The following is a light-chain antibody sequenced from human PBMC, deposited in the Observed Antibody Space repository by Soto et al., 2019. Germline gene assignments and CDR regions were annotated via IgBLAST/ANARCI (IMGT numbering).Light chain of an antibody. J-gene: IGKJ3*01. Sequence: DIQMTQSPSSLSASVGDRVTITCRASQSISSYLNWYQQKPGKAPKLLIYAASSLQSGVPSRFSGSGAGTDFTLTISSLQPEDFAYYYFQQSYSTPQTFGPGTKVDIK. CDR1: QSISSY. V-gene: IGKV1-39*01. CDR3: QQSYSTPQT. CDR2: AAS.